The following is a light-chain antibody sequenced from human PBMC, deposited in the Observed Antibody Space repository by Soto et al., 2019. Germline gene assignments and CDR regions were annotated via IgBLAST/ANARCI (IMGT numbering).Light chain of an antibody. Sequence: QSVLTQPPSVSGAPGQRVTISCTGSSSNIGAGYDVHWYLQLPVTAPKLLVYTHNNRPSGVPDRFSGSTSGTSASLAITGLQAEDEADYYCQSYDSRLSAYVFGTGTKLTVL. J-gene: IGLJ1*01. CDR1: SSNIGAGYD. CDR2: THN. CDR3: QSYDSRLSAYV. V-gene: IGLV1-40*01.